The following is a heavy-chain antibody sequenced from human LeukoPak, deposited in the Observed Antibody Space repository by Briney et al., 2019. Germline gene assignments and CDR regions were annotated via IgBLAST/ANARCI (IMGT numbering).Heavy chain of an antibody. CDR1: GGSFSLYF. D-gene: IGHD4-17*01. V-gene: IGHV4-34*01. CDR2: ITYSGRT. CDR3: APIFGDYSDFDS. J-gene: IGHJ4*01. Sequence: SETLSLTCAVYGGSFSLYFWSWIRQPPGKGQGWIGEITYSGRTNYNPSLKSRVTISVDTSKNQFSLRLSSVTAADTAVYYCAPIFGDYSDFDSWGQGTLVTVSS.